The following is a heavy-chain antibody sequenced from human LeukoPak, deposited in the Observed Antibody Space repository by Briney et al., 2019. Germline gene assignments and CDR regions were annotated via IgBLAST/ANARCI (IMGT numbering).Heavy chain of an antibody. J-gene: IGHJ4*02. CDR2: IRYHGSDK. CDR3: AKSPSSWKFDD. D-gene: IGHD6-13*01. CDR1: GFTFSSYA. Sequence: GGSLRLSCAASGFTFSSYAMHWVRQAPGKGLEWVAFIRYHGSDKYYADSVKGRFTISRDNSENTLYLQMNSLRVEDTAVYYCAKSPSSWKFDDWGQGTLVTVSS. V-gene: IGHV3-30*02.